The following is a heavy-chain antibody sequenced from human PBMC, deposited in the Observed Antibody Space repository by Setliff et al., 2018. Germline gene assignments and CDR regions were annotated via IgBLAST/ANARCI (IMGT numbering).Heavy chain of an antibody. J-gene: IGHJ3*02. CDR2: IYPSGGSI. CDR3: VRDRAAIVVGPPTAAFDI. CDR1: GYTFTSYY. D-gene: IGHD2-2*01. Sequence: ASVKVSCKASGYTFTSYYMHWVRQAPGQGLEWMGIIYPSGGSISYAQKLQGRVTLTTDTSTGTAYMEVRSLRSDDTAQYYCVRDRAAIVVGPPTAAFDIWGQGTTVTVSS. V-gene: IGHV1-46*01.